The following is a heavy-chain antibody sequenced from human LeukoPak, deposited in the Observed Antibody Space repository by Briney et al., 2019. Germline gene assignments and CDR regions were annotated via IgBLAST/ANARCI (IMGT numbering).Heavy chain of an antibody. CDR3: ARDGVSTNDWQPDY. CDR2: IYTSGST. CDR1: GGSISSYY. Sequence: PSETLSLTCTVSGGSISSYYWSWIRQPAGKGLEWIGRIYTSGSTNYNPSLKSRVTISVDKSKNQFSLKLSSVTAADTAVYYCARDGVSTNDWQPDYWGQGTLVTVSS. V-gene: IGHV4-4*07. J-gene: IGHJ4*02. D-gene: IGHD5/OR15-5a*01.